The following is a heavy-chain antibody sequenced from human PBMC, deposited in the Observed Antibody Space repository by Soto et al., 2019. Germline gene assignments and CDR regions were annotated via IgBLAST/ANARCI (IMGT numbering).Heavy chain of an antibody. D-gene: IGHD6-19*01. V-gene: IGHV3-30*18. CDR2: ISYDGSNK. Sequence: QVQLVESGGGVVQPGRSLRLSCAASGFTFSSYGMHWVRQAPGKGLEWVAVISYDGSNKYYADSVKGRFTISRDNSKNTLYLQMNSLRAEDTAVYYCAKDWDSGWYFAYDYYGMDVWGQGTTVTVSS. CDR3: AKDWDSGWYFAYDYYGMDV. J-gene: IGHJ6*02. CDR1: GFTFSSYG.